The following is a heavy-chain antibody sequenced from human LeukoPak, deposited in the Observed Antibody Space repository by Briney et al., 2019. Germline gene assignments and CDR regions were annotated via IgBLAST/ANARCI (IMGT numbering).Heavy chain of an antibody. D-gene: IGHD2-2*01. V-gene: IGHV4-61*02. J-gene: IGHJ4*02. CDR2: IYMSGRT. CDR1: GGSISSGSYY. CDR3: ARQIYCSSTSCPLRNFWSGYLFDY. Sequence: PSQTLSLTCTVSGGSISSGSYYWSWIRQPAGKGLEWIGRIYMSGRTNYNPSLKSRLTISVDTSKNQFSLKLSSVTAADTAVYYCARQIYCSSTSCPLRNFWSGYLFDYWGQGTLVTVSS.